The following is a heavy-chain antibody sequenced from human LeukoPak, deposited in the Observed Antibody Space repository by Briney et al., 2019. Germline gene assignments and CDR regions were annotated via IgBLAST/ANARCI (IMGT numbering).Heavy chain of an antibody. CDR1: GYTLTELS. CDR3: ATALASGWYLAFDY. V-gene: IGHV1-24*01. CDR2: FDPEDGET. J-gene: IGHJ4*02. Sequence: GASVKVSCKVSGYTLTELSMHWVRQAPGKGLEWMGDFDPEDGETIYAQKFQGRVTMTEDTSTDTAYMELSSLRSEDTAVYYCATALASGWYLAFDYWGQGTLVTVS. D-gene: IGHD6-19*01.